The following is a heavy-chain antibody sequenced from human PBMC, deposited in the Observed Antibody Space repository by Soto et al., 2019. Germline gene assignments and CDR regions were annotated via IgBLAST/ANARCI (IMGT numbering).Heavy chain of an antibody. D-gene: IGHD3-16*01. CDR1: GGSISSGGYY. V-gene: IGHV4-31*03. CDR3: ARDAPQITFGGAVLGGMDV. Sequence: SETLSLTCTVSGGSISSGGYYWSWIRQRPGKGLEWIGYIYYSGSTYYNPSLKSRVTISVDTSKNQFSPKLSSVTAADTAVYYCARDAPQITFGGAVLGGMDVWGQGTTVTVSS. CDR2: IYYSGST. J-gene: IGHJ6*02.